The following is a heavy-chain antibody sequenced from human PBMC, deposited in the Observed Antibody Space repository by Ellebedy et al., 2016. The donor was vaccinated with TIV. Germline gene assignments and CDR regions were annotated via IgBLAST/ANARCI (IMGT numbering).Heavy chain of an antibody. CDR1: GFTFSDYY. D-gene: IGHD3-22*01. Sequence: GESLKISXAASGFTFSDYYMSWIRQAPGKGLEWVSYISSSGSTIYYADSVKGRFTISRDNAKNSLYLQMNSLRDEDTAVYYCARDQYYYDSSGYQAAPDAFDIWGQGTMVTVSS. CDR2: ISSSGSTI. V-gene: IGHV3-11*04. CDR3: ARDQYYYDSSGYQAAPDAFDI. J-gene: IGHJ3*02.